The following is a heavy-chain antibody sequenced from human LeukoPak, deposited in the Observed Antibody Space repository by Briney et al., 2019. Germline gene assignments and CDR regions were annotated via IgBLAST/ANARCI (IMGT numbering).Heavy chain of an antibody. D-gene: IGHD6-6*01. V-gene: IGHV1-69*05. CDR1: GGTFSSYA. CDR2: IIPIFGTA. Sequence: SVKVSCKASGGTFSSYAISWVRQAPGQGLEWMGGIIPIFGTANYVQKFQGRVTITTDESTSTAYMELSSLRSEDTAVYYCARGGIAARMYYFDYWGQGTLVTVSS. J-gene: IGHJ4*02. CDR3: ARGGIAARMYYFDY.